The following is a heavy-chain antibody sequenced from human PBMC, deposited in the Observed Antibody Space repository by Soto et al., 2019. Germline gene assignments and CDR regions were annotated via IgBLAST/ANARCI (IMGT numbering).Heavy chain of an antibody. D-gene: IGHD1-1*01. CDR1: GDTFDTFA. CDR2: IIPIFRTP. J-gene: IGHJ6*02. V-gene: IGHV1-69*12. CDR3: ARDKGRGQLGGNYYYALAV. Sequence: QVQLVQSGAEVLKPGSSVKLSCKTSGDTFDTFAISWVRQAPGQGLEWMGGIIPIFRTPDYTQKFQGRVTITEDVSTSTAYMELSSLRSEDTAVYYCARDKGRGQLGGNYYYALAVWGQGTRVNGSS.